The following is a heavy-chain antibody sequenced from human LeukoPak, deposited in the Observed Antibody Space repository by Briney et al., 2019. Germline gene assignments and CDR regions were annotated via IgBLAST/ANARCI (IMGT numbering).Heavy chain of an antibody. CDR3: ARSRDGYTCYYYGMDV. Sequence: GGSLRLSCAASGFTVSSNYMSWVRQAPGKGLEWVSVIYSGGSTYYADSVKGRFTISRDNSKNTLYLQMNSLRAEDTAVYYCARSRDGYTCYYYGMDVWGQGTTVTVSS. CDR2: IYSGGST. J-gene: IGHJ6*02. V-gene: IGHV3-66*01. CDR1: GFTVSSNY. D-gene: IGHD5-12*01.